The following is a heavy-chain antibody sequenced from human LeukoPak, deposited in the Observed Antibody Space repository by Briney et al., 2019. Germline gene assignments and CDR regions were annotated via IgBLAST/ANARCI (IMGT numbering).Heavy chain of an antibody. CDR3: ARVQGYYDSSGYYRGAFDI. V-gene: IGHV1-18*01. D-gene: IGHD3-22*01. CDR2: ISAYNGNT. J-gene: IGHJ3*02. CDR1: GYTFTSNG. Sequence: ASVKLSCKASGYTFTSNGISWVRQAPGQGLEWMGWISAYNGNTNYAQKLQGRVTMTTDTSTSTAYMELRSLRSDDTAVYYCARVQGYYDSSGYYRGAFDIWGQGTMVTVSS.